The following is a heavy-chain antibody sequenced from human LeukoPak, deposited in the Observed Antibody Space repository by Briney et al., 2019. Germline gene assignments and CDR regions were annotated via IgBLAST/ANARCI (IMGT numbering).Heavy chain of an antibody. CDR3: ARWATSYDF. CDR2: IRQDGSEK. V-gene: IGHV3-7*01. Sequence: GSLRLSCAASGFTFSNYWMSWVRQAPGKGLEWVANIRQDGSEKYYVDSVTGRFTISRDNAKNSLYLQMNSLRAEDTAVYYCARWATSYDFWGQGTLVTVSS. CDR1: GFTFSNYW. D-gene: IGHD3-10*01. J-gene: IGHJ4*02.